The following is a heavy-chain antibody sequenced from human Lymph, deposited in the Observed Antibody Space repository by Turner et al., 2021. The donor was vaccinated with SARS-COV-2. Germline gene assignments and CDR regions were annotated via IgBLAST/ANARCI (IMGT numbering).Heavy chain of an antibody. CDR1: GFTFSSYA. D-gene: IGHD3-10*01. V-gene: IGHV3-23*01. J-gene: IGHJ3*02. CDR3: AKGVRGVIIPEAFDI. Sequence: EVQLLESGVGLVQPGGSLRLSCVAAGFTFSSYAMSWFRQAPGKGLEWVSSISVSGGSKYYADSVKGRFTISRDNSKNTLDLQMNSLRVEDTAVYYCAKGVRGVIIPEAFDIWGQGTMVTISS. CDR2: ISVSGGSK.